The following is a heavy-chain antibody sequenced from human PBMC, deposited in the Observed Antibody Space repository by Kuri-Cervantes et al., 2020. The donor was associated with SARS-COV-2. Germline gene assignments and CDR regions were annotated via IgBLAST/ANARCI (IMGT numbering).Heavy chain of an antibody. J-gene: IGHJ4*02. V-gene: IGHV4-34*01. CDR2: INHSGST. CDR3: ARGPPWMSGWVHYYFGY. CDR1: GGSFSGYY. Sequence: SETLSLTCAVYGGSFSGYYWSWIRQPPGKGLEWIGEINHSGSTNYNPSLKSRVTISVDTSKNQFSLKLSSVTAADTAVYYCARGPPWMSGWVHYYFGYWGQGTLVTVSS. D-gene: IGHD6-19*01.